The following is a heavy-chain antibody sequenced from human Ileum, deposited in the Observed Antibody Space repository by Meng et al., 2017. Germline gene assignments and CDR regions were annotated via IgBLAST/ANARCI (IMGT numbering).Heavy chain of an antibody. V-gene: IGHV3-74*03. Sequence: EVQLGESGGGLVEPGGSLRLSCAASGFTFTSHWINWVRQAPGKGLEWVSRINTDGSTTTYADSVKGRFTISRDNAKNTVLLQMSSLRAEDTAVYYCVGMTIGWGQGTLVTVSS. CDR2: INTDGSTT. D-gene: IGHD5-24*01. CDR1: GFTFTSHW. J-gene: IGHJ4*02. CDR3: VGMTIG.